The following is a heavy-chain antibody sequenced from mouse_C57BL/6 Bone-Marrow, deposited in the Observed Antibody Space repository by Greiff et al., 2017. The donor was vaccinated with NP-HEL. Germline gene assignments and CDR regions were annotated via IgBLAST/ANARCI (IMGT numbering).Heavy chain of an antibody. Sequence: DVKLVESGGGLVQPGGSLKLSCAASGFTFSDYYMYWVRQTPEKRLEWVAYISNGGGSTYYPDTVKGRFTISRDNAKNTLYLQMSRLKSEDTAMDYCASGGYGAMDYWGQGTSVTVSS. CDR2: ISNGGGST. CDR3: ASGGYGAMDY. D-gene: IGHD2-2*01. V-gene: IGHV5-12*01. CDR1: GFTFSDYY. J-gene: IGHJ4*01.